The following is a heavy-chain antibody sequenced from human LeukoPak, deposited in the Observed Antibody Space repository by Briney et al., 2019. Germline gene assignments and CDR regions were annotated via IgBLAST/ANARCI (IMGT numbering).Heavy chain of an antibody. D-gene: IGHD6-13*01. V-gene: IGHV3-7*01. CDR3: ARAVKAAAGAFDI. Sequence: GGSLRLSCAASGFTFSSYWMSWVRQAPGKGLEWVANIKQDGSEKYYVDSVKGRFTISRDNAKNSLYLQMNSLRAEDTAVYYCARAVKAAAGAFDIWGQGTMVTVSS. J-gene: IGHJ3*02. CDR2: IKQDGSEK. CDR1: GFTFSSYW.